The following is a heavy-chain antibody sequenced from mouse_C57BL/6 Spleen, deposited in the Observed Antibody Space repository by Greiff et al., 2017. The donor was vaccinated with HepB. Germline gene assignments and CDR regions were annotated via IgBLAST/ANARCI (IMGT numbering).Heavy chain of an antibody. CDR3: ARGVYYYGSSYVRYFDV. J-gene: IGHJ1*03. V-gene: IGHV1-47*01. D-gene: IGHD1-1*01. Sequence: QVQLQQSGAELVKPGASVKMSCKASGYTFTTYPIEWMKQNHGKSLEWIGNFHPYNDDTKYNEKFKGKATLTVEKSSSTVYLELSRLTADDSAVYYCARGVYYYGSSYVRYFDVWGTGTTVTVSS. CDR2: FHPYNDDT. CDR1: GYTFTTYP.